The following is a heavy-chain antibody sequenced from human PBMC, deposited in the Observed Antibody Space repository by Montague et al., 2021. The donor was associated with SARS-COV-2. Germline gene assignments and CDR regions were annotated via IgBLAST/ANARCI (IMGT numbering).Heavy chain of an antibody. CDR3: ARASVTGGTLGY. V-gene: IGHV4-4*02. CDR2: VYHTGST. J-gene: IGHJ4*02. D-gene: IGHD1-26*01. Sequence: SETLSLTCAVSGDSIGNGHWWSWVRQPPGKGLVWIGEVYHTGSTNYNPSLKSRVTISVDMSNDQFSLRVTSVTAADTAVYYCARASVTGGTLGYWGQGSLVTVSS. CDR1: GDSIGNGHW.